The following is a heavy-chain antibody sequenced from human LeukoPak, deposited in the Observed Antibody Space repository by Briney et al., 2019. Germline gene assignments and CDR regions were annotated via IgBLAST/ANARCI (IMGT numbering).Heavy chain of an antibody. D-gene: IGHD3-16*01. V-gene: IGHV3-7*02. CDR2: IKHDGSET. J-gene: IGHJ6*02. CDR3: AKNGGPHGMDV. CDR1: GFTFSSIW. Sequence: GGSLRLSCATSGFTFSSIWMSWARQAPGKGLEWVANIKHDGSETNYVDSVKGRLTISRDNAKNSLHLQMNSLRVEDTAVYYCAKNGGPHGMDVWGQGTTVTVSS.